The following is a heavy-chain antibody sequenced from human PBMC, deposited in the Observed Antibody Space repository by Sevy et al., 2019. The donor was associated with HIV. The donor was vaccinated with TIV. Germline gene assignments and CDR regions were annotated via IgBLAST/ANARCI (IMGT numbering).Heavy chain of an antibody. CDR1: GFTFGDYW. Sequence: GGSLRLSCAASGFTFGDYWLTWVRQVPGNGLEWVANIKQGGSETYYADLVKGRFSISRDNAKNSLDLQMNSLRAEDTAVYYCARCQPDNYYHDGAVYYGLLFDHWGQGALVTVSS. J-gene: IGHJ4*02. CDR2: IKQGGSET. V-gene: IGHV3-7*01. CDR3: ARCQPDNYYHDGAVYYGLLFDH. D-gene: IGHD3-9*01.